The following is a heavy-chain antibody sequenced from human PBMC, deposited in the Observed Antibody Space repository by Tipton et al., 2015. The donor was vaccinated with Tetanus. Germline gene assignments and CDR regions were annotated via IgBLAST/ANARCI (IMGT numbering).Heavy chain of an antibody. D-gene: IGHD6-6*01. Sequence: LRLSCTVSGGSVSSGSYYWSWIRQPPGKGLEWIGYIYYSGSTNYNPSLKSRVTISVDTSKNQFSLKLSSVTAADTAVYYCAREGIAARRYWFDLWGQGTLVTVSS. V-gene: IGHV4-61*01. CDR3: AREGIAARRYWFDL. J-gene: IGHJ5*02. CDR2: IYYSGST. CDR1: GGSVSSGSYY.